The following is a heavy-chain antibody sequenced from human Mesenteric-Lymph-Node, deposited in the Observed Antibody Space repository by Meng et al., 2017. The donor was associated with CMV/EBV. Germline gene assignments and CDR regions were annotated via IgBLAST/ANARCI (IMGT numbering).Heavy chain of an antibody. CDR2: IYRSGIT. D-gene: IGHD6-13*01. CDR3: ARKFESAGTFDY. Sequence: CAVSGGAISSSNGWSWGRQSPGKGLERIGEIYRSGITNYNPSLKSRVTISLDKSKNQFSLNLNSVTAADTAVYFCARKFESAGTFDYWGQGTLVTVSS. V-gene: IGHV4-4*01. J-gene: IGHJ4*02. CDR1: GGAISSSNG.